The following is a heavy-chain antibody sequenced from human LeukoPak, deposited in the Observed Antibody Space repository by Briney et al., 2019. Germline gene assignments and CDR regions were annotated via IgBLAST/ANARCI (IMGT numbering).Heavy chain of an antibody. J-gene: IGHJ6*03. CDR1: GGTFSSYA. CDR2: IIPIFGTA. D-gene: IGHD6-6*01. Sequence: ASVKVSCKASGGTFSSYAISWVRQAPGQGLEWMGGIIPIFGTANYAQKFQGRVTITADESTSTAYMELSSLRSEDTAVYYCARDGIAARLGYYYYYYYMDVWGKGTTVTVSS. CDR3: ARDGIAARLGYYYYYYYMDV. V-gene: IGHV1-69*13.